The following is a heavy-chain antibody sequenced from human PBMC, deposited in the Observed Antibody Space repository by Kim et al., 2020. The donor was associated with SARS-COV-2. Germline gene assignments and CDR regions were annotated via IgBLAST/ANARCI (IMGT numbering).Heavy chain of an antibody. CDR2: ISGSGGST. CDR3: AKGQDSGSYWNDY. J-gene: IGHJ4*02. V-gene: IGHV3-23*01. D-gene: IGHD1-26*01. Sequence: GGSLRLSCAASGFTFSSYAMSWVRQAPGKGLEWVSAISGSGGSTYYADSVKGRFTISRDNSKNTLYLQMNSLRAEDMAVYYCAKGQDSGSYWNDYWGQGTLVTVSS. CDR1: GFTFSSYA.